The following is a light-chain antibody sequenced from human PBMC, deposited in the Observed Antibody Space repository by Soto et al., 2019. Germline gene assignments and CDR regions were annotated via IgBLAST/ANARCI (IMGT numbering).Light chain of an antibody. V-gene: IGLV1-40*01. CDR1: GSNIGAPFP. J-gene: IGLJ1*01. CDR3: QSYDSMLSRYV. CDR2: YNN. Sequence: QSVLTKPPSVSGAPGQRVTISCTGGGSNIGAPFPVHWYQQLPGAAPKLLIYYNNNRPSGVPDRFSAAKSASPASLAITGLQAEDEADYYCQSYDSMLSRYVFGTGTKVTVL.